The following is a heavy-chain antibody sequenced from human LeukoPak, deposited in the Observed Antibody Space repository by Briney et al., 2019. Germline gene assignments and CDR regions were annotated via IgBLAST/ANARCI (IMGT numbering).Heavy chain of an antibody. CDR1: GGSISSTTYY. V-gene: IGHV4-39*02. J-gene: IGHJ4*02. CDR3: ARGMAVPAAYC. CDR2: LYYGGNT. D-gene: IGHD2-2*01. Sequence: SETLSLTCTVSGGSISSTTYYWGWIRQPPGKGLEWIGSLYYGGNTYYNPSLKSRVTISVDTSKNHFSLELSSVTAADTAVYYCARGMAVPAAYCWGQGTLVTVSS.